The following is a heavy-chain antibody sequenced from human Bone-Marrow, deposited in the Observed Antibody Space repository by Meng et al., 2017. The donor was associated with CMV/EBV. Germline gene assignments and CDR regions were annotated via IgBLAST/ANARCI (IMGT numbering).Heavy chain of an antibody. CDR3: AREVVVVPADISGFDP. CDR2: INPSGGST. V-gene: IGHV1-46*01. Sequence: ASVKVSCKASGYTFTSYYMHWVRQAPGQGLEWMGIINPSGGSTSYAQKFQGRVTMTRDTSTSTAYMELSRLRSDDTAVYYCAREVVVVPADISGFDPWGQGTLVTVSS. CDR1: GYTFTSYY. D-gene: IGHD2-2*01. J-gene: IGHJ5*02.